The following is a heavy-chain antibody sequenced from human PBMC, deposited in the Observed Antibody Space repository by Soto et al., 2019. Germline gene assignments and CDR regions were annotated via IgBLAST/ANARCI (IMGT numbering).Heavy chain of an antibody. J-gene: IGHJ4*02. Sequence: GGSLRLSCTASGFTFSTYAMSWVRQAPGKGLEWVSAISSSGSSTYYADSGKGRFTISRDNSKNTLYLQMNSLRAEDTAVYYCAKSPYYRSFTGVPDHWGQGTLVTVSS. CDR3: AKSPYYRSFTGVPDH. CDR2: ISSSGSST. D-gene: IGHD3-16*01. V-gene: IGHV3-23*01. CDR1: GFTFSTYA.